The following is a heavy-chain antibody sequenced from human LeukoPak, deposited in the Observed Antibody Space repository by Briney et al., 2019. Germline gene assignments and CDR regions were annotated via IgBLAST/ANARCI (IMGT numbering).Heavy chain of an antibody. CDR1: GGSFSGYY. V-gene: IGHV4-34*01. D-gene: IGHD6-13*01. CDR2: INHSGST. J-gene: IGHJ5*02. Sequence: ESSETLSLTCAVYGGSFSGYYWSWIRQPPGKGLEWIGEINHSGSTNYNPSLKSRVTISVDTSKNQFPLKLSSVTAADTAVYYCARDLGGYSSRSYNWFDPWGQGTLVTVSS. CDR3: ARDLGGYSSRSYNWFDP.